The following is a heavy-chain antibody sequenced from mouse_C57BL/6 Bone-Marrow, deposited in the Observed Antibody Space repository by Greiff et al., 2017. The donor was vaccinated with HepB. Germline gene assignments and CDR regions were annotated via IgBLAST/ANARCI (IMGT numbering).Heavy chain of an antibody. J-gene: IGHJ3*01. V-gene: IGHV1-74*01. CDR3: AIGDSSGYPFAY. Sequence: QVQLQQPGAELVKPGASVKVSCKASGYTFTSYWMHWVKQRPGQGLEWIGRIHPSDSDTNYNQKFKGKATLTVDKSSSTAYMQLSSLTSEDSAVYYWAIGDSSGYPFAYWGQGTLVTVSA. CDR1: GYTFTSYW. CDR2: IHPSDSDT. D-gene: IGHD3-2*02.